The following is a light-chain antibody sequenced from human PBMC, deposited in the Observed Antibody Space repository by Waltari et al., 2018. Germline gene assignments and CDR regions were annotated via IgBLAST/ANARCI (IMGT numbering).Light chain of an antibody. CDR1: SSAVGGYNY. V-gene: IGLV2-11*01. CDR3: CSYAGSYVV. J-gene: IGLJ2*01. CDR2: DVS. Sequence: QSALTQPRSVSGSPGQSVTLSCTGTSSAVGGYNYVSWYQQHPGKAPKLMIYDVSKRPSGVPDRFAGSKSGNTASLTISGLQAEDEADYYCCSYAGSYVVFGGGTKLTVL.